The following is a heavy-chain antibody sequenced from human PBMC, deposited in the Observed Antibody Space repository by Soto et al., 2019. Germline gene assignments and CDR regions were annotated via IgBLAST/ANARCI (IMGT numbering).Heavy chain of an antibody. CDR2: ISSSGSTI. D-gene: IGHD3-10*01. J-gene: IGHJ6*02. Sequence: EVQLVESGGGLVQPGGSLRLSCAASGFTFSSYEMNWVRQAPGKGLEWVSYISSSGSTIYYADSVKGRFTISRDNAKNSLYLQMNSMRAEDTAVYYCQRDYMPRLLWFGEGTGYSSGMDVWGQGTTVTASS. CDR1: GFTFSSYE. CDR3: QRDYMPRLLWFGEGTGYSSGMDV. V-gene: IGHV3-48*03.